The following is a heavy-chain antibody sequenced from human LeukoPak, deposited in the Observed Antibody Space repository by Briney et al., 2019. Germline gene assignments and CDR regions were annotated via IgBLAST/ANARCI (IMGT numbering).Heavy chain of an antibody. V-gene: IGHV4-59*01. CDR2: IYYSAST. Sequence: SETLSLTCTVSGGSISSYYWSWIRQPPRKGLEWIGYIYYSASTNYNPSLKRRVTISVDTSKTQFSLKLSSVTAADTAVYYCARAQSGSPDYWGQGTLVTVSA. CDR3: ARAQSGSPDY. CDR1: GGSISSYY. D-gene: IGHD1-26*01. J-gene: IGHJ4*02.